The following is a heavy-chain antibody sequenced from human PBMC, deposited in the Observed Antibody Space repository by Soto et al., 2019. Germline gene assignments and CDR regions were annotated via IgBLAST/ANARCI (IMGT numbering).Heavy chain of an antibody. CDR1: GFSFNNYV. CDR3: ARDPTGTTGGAAFDI. CDR2: IKQDGSEK. D-gene: IGHD1-1*01. V-gene: IGHV3-7*01. Sequence: PGGSLRLSCAASGFSFNNYVMHWARQAPGKGLEWVANIKQDGSEKYYVDSVKGRFTISRDNAKNSLYLQMNSLRAEDTAVYYCARDPTGTTGGAAFDIWGQGTMVTVSS. J-gene: IGHJ3*02.